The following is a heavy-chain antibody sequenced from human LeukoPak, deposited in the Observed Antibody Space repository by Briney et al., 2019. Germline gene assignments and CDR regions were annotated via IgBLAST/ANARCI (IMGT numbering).Heavy chain of an antibody. J-gene: IGHJ3*02. V-gene: IGHV1-8*03. CDR1: GYTFTSYD. Sequence: ASVKVSCKASGYTFTSYDINWVRQATGQGLEWMGWMNPNSGNTGYAQKFQGRVTITRDTSASTAYMELSSLRSEDMAVYYCARGLRIGAFDIWGQGTMVTVSS. CDR3: ARGLRIGAFDI. CDR2: MNPNSGNT. D-gene: IGHD3-16*01.